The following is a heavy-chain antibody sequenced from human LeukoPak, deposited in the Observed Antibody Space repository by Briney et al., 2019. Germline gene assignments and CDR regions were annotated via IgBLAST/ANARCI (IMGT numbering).Heavy chain of an antibody. J-gene: IGHJ4*02. CDR1: GGSISSSISY. D-gene: IGHD3-22*01. V-gene: IGHV4-39*01. CDR2: LYNSGST. CDR3: ARHSYYYDSSGYYLLDY. Sequence: SETLSLTCTVSGGSISSSISYWGWIRQPPGKGLEWIGGLYNSGSTYYNPSLKSRVTISVDTSKNQFSLKLSSVTAADTAVYYCARHSYYYDSSGYYLLDYWGQGTLVTVSS.